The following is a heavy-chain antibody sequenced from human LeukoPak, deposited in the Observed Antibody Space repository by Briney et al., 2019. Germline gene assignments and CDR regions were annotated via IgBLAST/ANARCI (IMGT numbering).Heavy chain of an antibody. CDR1: GYSFTSYS. D-gene: IGHD4-23*01. J-gene: IGHJ4*02. CDR3: ARLMTTVVTGFDY. V-gene: IGHV5-51*01. Sequence: GESLKISCKGSGYSFTSYSIGWVRQMPGKGLEWMGIIYPGDSDTRYSPSFQGQVTISADKSISTAYLQWSSLKASDTAIYYCARLMTTVVTGFDYWGQGTLVTVSS. CDR2: IYPGDSDT.